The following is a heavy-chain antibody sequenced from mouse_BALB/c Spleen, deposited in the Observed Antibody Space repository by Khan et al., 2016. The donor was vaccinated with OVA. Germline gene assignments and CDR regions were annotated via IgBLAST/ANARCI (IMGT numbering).Heavy chain of an antibody. D-gene: IGHD1-1*02. CDR3: ARGGYSVVAY. J-gene: IGHJ3*01. Sequence: QVQLQQSGPELVKPGASLKVSCKASGYTFTDYVIGWVRQRSRQGLEWIGDIFPGSGVPYYNEKFKDRATLTADKSSNTAYMQLNNLTFEDSAVYFCARGGYSVVAYWGQGTLVTVSA. CDR1: GYTFTDYV. V-gene: IGHV1-81*01. CDR2: IFPGSGVP.